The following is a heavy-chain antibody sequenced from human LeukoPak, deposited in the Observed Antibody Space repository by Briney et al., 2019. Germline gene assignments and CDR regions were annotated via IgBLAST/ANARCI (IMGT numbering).Heavy chain of an antibody. J-gene: IGHJ3*02. Sequence: PGGSLRLSCAASGFTFSSYAMSWVRQAPGKGLEWVSAISGSGGSTYYADSVKGRFTISRDNSKDTLYLQMNSLRAEDTAVYYCAKDRKYSGVYPNDAFDIWGQGTMVTVSS. V-gene: IGHV3-23*01. CDR1: GFTFSSYA. CDR2: ISGSGGST. D-gene: IGHD1-26*01. CDR3: AKDRKYSGVYPNDAFDI.